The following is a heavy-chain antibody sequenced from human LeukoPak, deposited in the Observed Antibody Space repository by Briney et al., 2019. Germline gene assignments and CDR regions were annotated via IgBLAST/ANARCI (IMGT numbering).Heavy chain of an antibody. J-gene: IGHJ4*02. CDR1: GGSFSGYY. CDR3: ARGWGHSGGKLDY. CDR2: INHSGST. V-gene: IGHV4-34*01. Sequence: SETLSLTCAVYGGSFSGYYWSWIRQPPGKGLEWIGEINHSGSTNYNPSLKSRVTISVDTSKNQFSLKLSSVTAADTAVYYCARGWGHSGGKLDYWGQGTLVTVSS. D-gene: IGHD3-16*01.